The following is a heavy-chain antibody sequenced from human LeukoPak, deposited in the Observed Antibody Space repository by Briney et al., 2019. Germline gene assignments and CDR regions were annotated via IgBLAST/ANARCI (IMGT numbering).Heavy chain of an antibody. CDR2: INTNSGGT. Sequence: ASVKVSCKASGYTFTGYYMHWVRQAPGQGREWMGWINTNSGGTNYAQKFQGRVTMTRDTSISTAYMELSRLRSDDTAVYYCARDRGDIVATTTNWFDPWGQGTLVTVSS. D-gene: IGHD5-12*01. CDR1: GYTFTGYY. CDR3: ARDRGDIVATTTNWFDP. J-gene: IGHJ5*02. V-gene: IGHV1-2*02.